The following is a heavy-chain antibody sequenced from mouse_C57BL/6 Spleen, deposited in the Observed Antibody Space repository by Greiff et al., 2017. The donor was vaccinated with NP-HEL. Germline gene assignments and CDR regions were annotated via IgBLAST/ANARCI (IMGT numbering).Heavy chain of an antibody. CDR2: ISYDGSN. V-gene: IGHV3-6*01. D-gene: IGHD1-1*01. CDR3: ARGYYGSSYSHWYFDV. CDR1: GYSITSGYY. J-gene: IGHJ1*03. Sequence: EVKLEESGPGLVKPSQSLSLTCSVTGYSITSGYYWNWIRQFPGNKLEWMGYISYDGSNNYNPSLKNRISITRDTSKNQFFLKLNSVTTEDTATYYCARGYYGSSYSHWYFDVWGTGTTVTVSS.